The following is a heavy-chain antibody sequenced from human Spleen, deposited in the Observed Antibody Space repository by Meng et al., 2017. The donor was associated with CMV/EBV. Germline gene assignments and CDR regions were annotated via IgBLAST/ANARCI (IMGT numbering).Heavy chain of an antibody. D-gene: IGHD2-15*01. CDR3: ARERTAATRFWFDP. V-gene: IGHV4-38-2*02. CDR1: GDSLSNSYY. J-gene: IGHJ5*02. CDR2: INHIGNG. Sequence: SETLSLTCTVSGDSLSNSYYWGWIRQTPGKGLEWIGSINHIGNGHSNPSLKSRVTMSVDTSKNQFSLRLSSVTAADTAVYYCARERTAATRFWFDPWGQGTLVTVSS.